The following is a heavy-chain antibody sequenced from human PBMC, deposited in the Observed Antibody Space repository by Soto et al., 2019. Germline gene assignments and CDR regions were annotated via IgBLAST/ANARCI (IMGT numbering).Heavy chain of an antibody. D-gene: IGHD6-19*01. Sequence: PSETLSLTCTVSGGSISSGGYYWSWIRQHPGKGLEWIGYIYYSGSTYYNPSLKSRVTISVDTSKNQFSLKLSSVTAADTAVYYCARTGYSSGWYWFDPCGQGTLVTVSS. CDR2: IYYSGST. CDR1: GGSISSGGYY. CDR3: ARTGYSSGWYWFDP. V-gene: IGHV4-31*03. J-gene: IGHJ5*02.